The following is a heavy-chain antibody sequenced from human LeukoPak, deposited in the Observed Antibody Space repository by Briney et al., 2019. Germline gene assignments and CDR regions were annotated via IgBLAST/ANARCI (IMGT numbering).Heavy chain of an antibody. J-gene: IGHJ1*01. D-gene: IGHD6-6*01. CDR3: ARVGIGVAAPAEYFQH. Sequence: SVKVSCKASGGTFSTFGISWVRQAPGQGLEWMGGIIPMSGTVNNAQKFQGRVTITADKSTSTAYMELSSLRSEDTAVYYCARVGIGVAAPAEYFQHWGQGTLVTVSS. V-gene: IGHV1-69*06. CDR1: GGTFSTFG. CDR2: IIPMSGTV.